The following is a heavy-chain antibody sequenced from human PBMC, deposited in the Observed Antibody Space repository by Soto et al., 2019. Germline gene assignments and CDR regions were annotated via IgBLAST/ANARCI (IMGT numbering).Heavy chain of an antibody. D-gene: IGHD3-22*01. CDR1: GFTFSSYA. V-gene: IGHV3-23*01. J-gene: IGHJ4*02. CDR3: AKTLAYYYDSPNY. CDR2: ISGSGGST. Sequence: EVQLLESGGGLVQPGGSLRLSCAASGFTFSSYAMSWVSQAPGKGLEWVSAISGSGGSTYYADSVKGRFTISRDNSKNTLYLQMNSLRAEDTAVYYCAKTLAYYYDSPNYWGQGTMVTVSS.